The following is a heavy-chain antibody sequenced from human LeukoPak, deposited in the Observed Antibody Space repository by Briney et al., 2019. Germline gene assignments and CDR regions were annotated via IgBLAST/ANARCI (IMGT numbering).Heavy chain of an antibody. V-gene: IGHV3-9*01. CDR1: GFTFDDYA. Sequence: GGSLRLSCAASGFTFDDYAMHWVRQAPGKGLEWVSGISWNSGSIGYADSVKGRFTISRDNAKNSLYLQMNSLRAEDTALYYCAKDERRWLQLRDDAFDIWGQGTMVTVSS. CDR2: ISWNSGSI. CDR3: AKDERRWLQLRDDAFDI. J-gene: IGHJ3*02. D-gene: IGHD5-24*01.